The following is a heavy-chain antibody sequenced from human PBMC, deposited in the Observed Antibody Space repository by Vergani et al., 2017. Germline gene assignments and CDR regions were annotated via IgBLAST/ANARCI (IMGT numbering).Heavy chain of an antibody. D-gene: IGHD6-13*01. Sequence: EVQLVESGGGLVKPGGSLRLSCAASGFTFSSYSMNWVRQAPGKGLEWVSSISSSSSYIYYADSVKGRFTISRDNAKNSLYLQMNSLRAEDTAGYYCARCLQQLCYFQHWGQGTLVTVSS. CDR2: ISSSSSYI. V-gene: IGHV3-21*01. CDR1: GFTFSSYS. CDR3: ARCLQQLCYFQH. J-gene: IGHJ1*01.